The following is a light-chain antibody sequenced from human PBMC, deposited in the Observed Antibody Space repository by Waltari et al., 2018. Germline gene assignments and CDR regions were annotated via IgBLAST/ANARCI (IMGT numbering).Light chain of an antibody. V-gene: IGKV1-5*03. Sequence: DIQVTKSPSTLSASVGDRVTITCRASQSIVVWLAWYQQKPGKAPKLLIYKASSLESEVPSRFSGSGSGTEFTLTISSLQPDDFASYYCQHYNSPITFGPGTKVDIK. CDR1: QSIVVW. CDR3: QHYNSPIT. CDR2: KAS. J-gene: IGKJ3*01.